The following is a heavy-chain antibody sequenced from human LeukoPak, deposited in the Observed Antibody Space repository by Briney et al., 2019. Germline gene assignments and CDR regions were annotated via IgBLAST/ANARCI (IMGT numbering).Heavy chain of an antibody. CDR1: GFTFSSYA. CDR2: ISYDGSNK. Sequence: GGSLRLSCAASGFTFSSYAMHWVRQAPGKGLEWVAVISYDGSNKYYADSVKSRFTISRDNSKNTLYLQMNSLRAEDTAVYYCARDFGGAPSSSDYYYYGMDVWGQGTTVTVSS. D-gene: IGHD6-6*01. CDR3: ARDFGGAPSSSDYYYYGMDV. V-gene: IGHV3-30-3*01. J-gene: IGHJ6*02.